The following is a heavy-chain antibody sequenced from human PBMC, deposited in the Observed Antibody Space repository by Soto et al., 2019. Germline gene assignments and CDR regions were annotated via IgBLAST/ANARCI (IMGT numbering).Heavy chain of an antibody. CDR3: AATYDSGCYDFGGHPW. D-gene: IGHD3-10*01. J-gene: IGHJ4*02. V-gene: IGHV1-58*02. CDR1: GFTFSSSA. CDR2: IVIRSGKT. Sequence: QKQLVQSGPEVKKPGTSVKVSCKASGFTFSSSAIQWVRQARGQPLEWIGWIVIRSGKTDYTHNLQTRVTISRDTSTNTAYKELSGLRSEDKAVYYCAATYDSGCYDFGGHPWWGQGTLVTVSS.